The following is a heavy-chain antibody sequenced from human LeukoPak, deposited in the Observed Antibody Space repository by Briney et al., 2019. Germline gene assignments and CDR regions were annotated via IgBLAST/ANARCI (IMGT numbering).Heavy chain of an antibody. CDR3: ASRTTVTNALSFDY. V-gene: IGHV4-38-2*01. CDR1: GYFVSSGYY. D-gene: IGHD4-11*01. CDR2: IYNTGST. Sequence: SETLSLTCGVSGYFVSSGYYWGWIRQPPGKGLEWIGNIYNTGSTYYNPSLKSRVTISVDTSNNQFSLKLSSVPSADTAVYYCASRTTVTNALSFDYWGQGSLVIVSS. J-gene: IGHJ4*02.